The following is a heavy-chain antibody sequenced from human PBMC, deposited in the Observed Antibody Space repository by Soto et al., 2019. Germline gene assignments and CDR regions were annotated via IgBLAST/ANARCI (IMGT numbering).Heavy chain of an antibody. CDR1: GFTFSSYA. D-gene: IGHD3-3*01. CDR2: ISGSGGST. V-gene: IGHV3-23*01. J-gene: IGHJ4*02. CDR3: AKNTYDFWSGSSLWGGYFDY. Sequence: GGSLRLSCAASGFTFSSYAMSWVRQAPGKGLEWVSAISGSGGSTYYADSVKGRFTISRDNSKNTLYLQMNSLRAEDTAVYYCAKNTYDFWSGSSLWGGYFDYWGQGTLVTVSS.